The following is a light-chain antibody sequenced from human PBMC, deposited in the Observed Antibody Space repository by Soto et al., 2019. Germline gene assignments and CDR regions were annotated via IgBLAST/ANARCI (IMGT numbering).Light chain of an antibody. V-gene: IGKV1-39*01. J-gene: IGKJ4*01. CDR3: QQYNNWPLT. CDR1: QSISSH. Sequence: DIRMTQSPSSLSASVGDTVTITCRASQSISSHLNWYQQKPGKAPNLLMYTASNLQSGVPSRFSGSGSGTDFTLTISSLQPEDFAVYYCQQYNNWPLTFGGGTKV. CDR2: TAS.